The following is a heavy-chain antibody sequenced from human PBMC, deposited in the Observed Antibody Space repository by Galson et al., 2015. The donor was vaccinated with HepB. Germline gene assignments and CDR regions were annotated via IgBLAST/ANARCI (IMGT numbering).Heavy chain of an antibody. CDR2: ISAYNGNT. CDR3: AREETLRYFDWLYNWFDP. CDR1: GYTFTSYG. Sequence: SVKVSCKASGYTFTSYGISWVRQAPGQGLEWMGWISAYNGNTNYAQKLQGRVTMTTDTSTSTAYMELRSLRSDDTAVYYCAREETLRYFDWLYNWFDPWGQGTLVTVSS. J-gene: IGHJ5*02. V-gene: IGHV1-18*04. D-gene: IGHD3-9*01.